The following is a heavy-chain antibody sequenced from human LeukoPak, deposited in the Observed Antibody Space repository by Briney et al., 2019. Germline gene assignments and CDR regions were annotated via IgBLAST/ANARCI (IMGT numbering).Heavy chain of an antibody. D-gene: IGHD6-6*01. CDR2: INPNSGGT. CDR1: GYTITGYY. Sequence: ASVKVSCKASGYTITGYYMHWVRQAPGQGLEWMGWINPNSGGTNYAQKFQGRVTMTRDTSISTAYMELSRLRSDDTAVYYCASSLYSSSSWYYYYGMDVWGQGTTVTVSS. CDR3: ASSLYSSSSWYYYYGMDV. J-gene: IGHJ6*02. V-gene: IGHV1-2*02.